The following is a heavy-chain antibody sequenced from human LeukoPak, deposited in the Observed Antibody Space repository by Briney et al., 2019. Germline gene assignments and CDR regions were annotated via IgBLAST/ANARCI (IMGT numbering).Heavy chain of an antibody. V-gene: IGHV4-4*08. D-gene: IGHD3-16*02. CDR1: GGSISSDY. CDR2: IYYRGST. Sequence: SETLSLTCTVSGGSISSDYWSWIRQPPGKGLEWIGYIYYRGSTNYNSSLKSRVIISVDTPKNQFSLKLSSVTAADTAVYYCARDRSRVFDYWGQGTLVTVSS. J-gene: IGHJ4*02. CDR3: ARDRSRVFDY.